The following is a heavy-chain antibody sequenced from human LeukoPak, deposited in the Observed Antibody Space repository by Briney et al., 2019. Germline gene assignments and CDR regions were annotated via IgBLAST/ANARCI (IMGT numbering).Heavy chain of an antibody. J-gene: IGHJ5*02. Sequence: ASVTVSCKASGYTFTVYYMHWVRQAPGQGLEWMGWINPNSGGTNYAQKFQGRVTMTRDTSISTAYMELSRLRSDDTAVYYCARSNTKGYCSSTSCSRPWFDPWGQGTLVTVSS. CDR2: INPNSGGT. CDR3: ARSNTKGYCSSTSCSRPWFDP. V-gene: IGHV1-2*02. CDR1: GYTFTVYY. D-gene: IGHD2-2*01.